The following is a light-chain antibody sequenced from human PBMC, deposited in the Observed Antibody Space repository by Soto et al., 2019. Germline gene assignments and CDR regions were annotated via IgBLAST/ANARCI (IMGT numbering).Light chain of an antibody. CDR3: QQRSNWPPSIT. V-gene: IGKV3-15*01. CDR2: GAS. Sequence: VLRTHHPSAGSGSPEQRATLSCRALQSVSSNLAWYQQKPGQAPRLLIYGASTRATGTPARFSGSGSGTEFTLTISSLQSEDFAVYYCQQRSNWPPSITFGQGTLLEVK. J-gene: IGKJ5*01. CDR1: QSVSSN.